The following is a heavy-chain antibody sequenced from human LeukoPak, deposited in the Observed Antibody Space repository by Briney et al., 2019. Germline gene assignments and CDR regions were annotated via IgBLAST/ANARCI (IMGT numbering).Heavy chain of an antibody. J-gene: IGHJ4*02. CDR1: GGSISSYY. Sequence: PSETLSLTCTVSGGSISSYYWSWIRQPPGKGLEWIGYIYYSGSTNYNPSLKSRVTISVDTSKNQFSLKLSSVTAADTAVYYCATHSGSYWGQGTLVTVSS. V-gene: IGHV4-59*01. CDR2: IYYSGST. D-gene: IGHD1-26*01. CDR3: ATHSGSY.